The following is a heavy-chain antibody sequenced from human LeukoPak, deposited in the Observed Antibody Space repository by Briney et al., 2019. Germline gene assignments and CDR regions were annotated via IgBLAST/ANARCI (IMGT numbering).Heavy chain of an antibody. CDR1: GGSISSYY. CDR3: ARERYYYDSSGYYYLVFDY. CDR2: IYTSGST. D-gene: IGHD3-22*01. Sequence: SETLSLTCTVSGGSISSYYWSWIRQPAGKGLEWIGRIYTSGSTNYNPSLKSRVTMSVDTSKNQFSLKLSSVTAADTAVYYCARERYYYDSSGYYYLVFDYWGQGTLVIVSS. J-gene: IGHJ4*02. V-gene: IGHV4-4*07.